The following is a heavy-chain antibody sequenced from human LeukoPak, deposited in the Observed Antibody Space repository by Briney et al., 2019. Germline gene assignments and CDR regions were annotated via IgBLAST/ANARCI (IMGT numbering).Heavy chain of an antibody. Sequence: ASVKVSCKASGYTFTGCYMHWVRQAPGQGLEWMGWINPNSGGTNYAQKFQGRVTMTRDTSISTAYMELSRLRSDDTAVYYCARVPDDILTGQGAFDIWGQGTMVTVSS. J-gene: IGHJ3*02. D-gene: IGHD3-9*01. CDR3: ARVPDDILTGQGAFDI. CDR1: GYTFTGCY. V-gene: IGHV1-2*02. CDR2: INPNSGGT.